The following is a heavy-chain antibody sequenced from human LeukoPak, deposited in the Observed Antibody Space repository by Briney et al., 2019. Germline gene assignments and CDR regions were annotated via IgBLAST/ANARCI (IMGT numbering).Heavy chain of an antibody. V-gene: IGHV5-51*01. J-gene: IGHJ4*02. Sequence: GESLKISCKGSGYSFTNYWIGWVRQMPGKGLEWMGVIFPGDSDTRYSPSLQGQVTISADKSISTAYLQWSSLKASDTAMYFCARPYSSGWPYSFEYWGQGTLVTVSS. CDR2: IFPGDSDT. CDR3: ARPYSSGWPYSFEY. D-gene: IGHD6-19*01. CDR1: GYSFTNYW.